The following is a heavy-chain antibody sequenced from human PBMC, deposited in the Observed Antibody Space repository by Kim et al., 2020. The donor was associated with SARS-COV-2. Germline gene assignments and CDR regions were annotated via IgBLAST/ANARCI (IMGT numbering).Heavy chain of an antibody. CDR1: GGSFSGYY. V-gene: IGHV4-34*01. D-gene: IGHD2-2*01. CDR2: INHSGST. Sequence: SETLSLTCAVYGGSFSGYYWSWIRQPPGKGLEWIGEINHSGSTNYNPSLKSRVTISVDTSKNQFSLKLSSVTAADTAVYYCASTDLVPATNWFDPWGQGTLVTVSS. CDR3: ASTDLVPATNWFDP. J-gene: IGHJ5*02.